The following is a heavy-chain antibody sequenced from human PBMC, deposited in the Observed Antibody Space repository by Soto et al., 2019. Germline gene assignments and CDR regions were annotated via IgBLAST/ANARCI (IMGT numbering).Heavy chain of an antibody. D-gene: IGHD3-3*02. CDR1: GGTFRTSA. CDR3: ARDKDRQQLARNCYYIMDF. V-gene: IGHV1-69*14. CDR2: IMPVFPTP. J-gene: IGHJ6*01. Sequence: QVQLVQSGAEVKKPGSSVKVSCKTSGGTFRTSAISWVRQAPGQGLEWMGGIMPVFPTPNYAHKFQGRLTLTADKSTGTAYMELSSLRSEHTSVYYCARDKDRQQLARNCYYIMDFWGQGTTVNVSS.